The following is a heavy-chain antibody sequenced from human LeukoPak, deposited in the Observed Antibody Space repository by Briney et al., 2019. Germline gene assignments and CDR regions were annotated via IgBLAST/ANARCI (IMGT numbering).Heavy chain of an antibody. CDR3: ARHSWNDSAFDY. Sequence: SETLSLTCTVSGGSISSSSYYWGWIRQPPGKGLEWIGYIYYSGSTNYNPSLKSRVTISVDTSKNQFSLKLSSVTAADTAVYYCARHSWNDSAFDYWGQGTLATVSS. V-gene: IGHV4-61*05. D-gene: IGHD1-20*01. CDR2: IYYSGST. CDR1: GGSISSSSYY. J-gene: IGHJ4*02.